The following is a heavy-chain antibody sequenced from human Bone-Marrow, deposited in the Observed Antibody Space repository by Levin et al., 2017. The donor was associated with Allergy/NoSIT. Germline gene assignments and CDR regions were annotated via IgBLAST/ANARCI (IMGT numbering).Heavy chain of an antibody. V-gene: IGHV4-34*01. J-gene: IGHJ4*02. D-gene: IGHD2-15*01. CDR1: GGSFSGYY. Sequence: GSLRLSCAVYGGSFSGYYWSWIRQPPGKGLEWIGEINHSGSTNYNPSLKSRVTISVDTSKNQFSLKLSSVTAADTAVYYCARGLVVVVAAYFDYWGQGTLVTVSS. CDR3: ARGLVVVVAAYFDY. CDR2: INHSGST.